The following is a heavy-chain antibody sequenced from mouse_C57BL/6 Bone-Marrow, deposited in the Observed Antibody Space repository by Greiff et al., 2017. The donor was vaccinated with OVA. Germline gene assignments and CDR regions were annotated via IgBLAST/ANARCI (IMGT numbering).Heavy chain of an antibody. J-gene: IGHJ4*01. CDR3: ARLIYYYGKGGYYAMDY. CDR1: GYTFTGYW. Sequence: QVQLQQSGAELMKPGASVKLSCKATGYTFTGYWIEWVKQRPGHGLEWIGEILPGSGSTNYNEKFKGKATFTADTSSNTAYMQLSSLTTEDSAIYYCARLIYYYGKGGYYAMDYWGQGTSVTVSS. V-gene: IGHV1-9*01. CDR2: ILPGSGST. D-gene: IGHD1-1*01.